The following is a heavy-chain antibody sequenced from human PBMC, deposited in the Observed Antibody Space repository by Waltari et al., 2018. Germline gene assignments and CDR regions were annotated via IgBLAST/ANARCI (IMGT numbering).Heavy chain of an antibody. CDR1: GGSISSYY. CDR3: ARGYDDDGDNGADY. D-gene: IGHD4-17*01. J-gene: IGHJ4*02. V-gene: IGHV4-4*07. CDR2: IYTSGRT. Sequence: QVQLQESGPGLVKPSETLSLTCTVSGGSISSYYWSWIRQPAGKGLEWIGRIYTSGRTNYNPSLKSRVTMSVDTSKNQFSLMLSSVTAADTAVYYCARGYDDDGDNGADYWGQGTLVTVSS.